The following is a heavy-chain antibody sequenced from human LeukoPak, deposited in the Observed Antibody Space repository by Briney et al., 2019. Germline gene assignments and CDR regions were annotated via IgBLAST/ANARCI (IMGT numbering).Heavy chain of an antibody. CDR2: ISWNSTSV. Sequence: GRSLRLSCEASGFTFDDYGMHWVRQAPGKGLEWVSTISWNSTSVGYVDSVKGRFTISRDNAKKTLYLQMNSLRPEDRALYYCAKDYGYSSSWYDYWGQGTLVTVSS. CDR1: GFTFDDYG. CDR3: AKDYGYSSSWYDY. V-gene: IGHV3-9*01. D-gene: IGHD6-13*01. J-gene: IGHJ4*02.